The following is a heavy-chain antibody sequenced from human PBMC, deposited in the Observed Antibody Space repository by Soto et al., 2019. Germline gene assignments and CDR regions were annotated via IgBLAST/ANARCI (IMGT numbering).Heavy chain of an antibody. D-gene: IGHD6-13*01. J-gene: IGHJ4*02. CDR3: AKVSSSWYAGFFDL. CDR1: GFTFSSHA. V-gene: IGHV3-23*01. Sequence: EVQLLESGGGLVQPGGSLRLSCTASGFTFSSHAMTWVRQAPGKGLEWVSGLSGSGGSIYYADSVKGRFTISRDNSMNTLYLQMTTLRAEDTAVYYCAKVSSSWYAGFFDLWGQGTPFTVSS. CDR2: LSGSGGSI.